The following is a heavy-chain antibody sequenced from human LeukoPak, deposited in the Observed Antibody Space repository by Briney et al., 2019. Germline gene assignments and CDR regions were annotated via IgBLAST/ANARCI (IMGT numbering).Heavy chain of an antibody. CDR3: ARDFTGNHDAFDI. J-gene: IGHJ3*02. V-gene: IGHV5-51*01. D-gene: IGHD2-8*02. CDR1: GYSFTSYW. Sequence: GESLKISCKGSGYSFTSYWIGWVRQMPGKGQEWMGIIYPGDSDTRYSPSFQGQVTISADKSISTAYLQWSSLKASDTAMYYCARDFTGNHDAFDIWGQGTMVTVSS. CDR2: IYPGDSDT.